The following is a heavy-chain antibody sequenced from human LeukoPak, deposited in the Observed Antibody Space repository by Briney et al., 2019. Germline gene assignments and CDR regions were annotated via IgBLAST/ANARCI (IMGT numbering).Heavy chain of an antibody. CDR2: IDYSGST. D-gene: IGHD3-22*01. Sequence: PSETLSLTCTVSGGSISSSSYYWGWIRQPPGKGLEWIGSIDYSGSTYYNPSLKSRVTISVDTSKNQFSLKLSSVTAADTAVYYCARGAAYYYDSSGYYWGQGTLVTVSS. V-gene: IGHV4-39*01. CDR1: GGSISSSSYY. J-gene: IGHJ4*02. CDR3: ARGAAYYYDSSGYY.